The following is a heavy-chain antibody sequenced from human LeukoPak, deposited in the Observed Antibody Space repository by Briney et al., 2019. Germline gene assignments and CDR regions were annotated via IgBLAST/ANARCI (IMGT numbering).Heavy chain of an antibody. V-gene: IGHV3-30*18. CDR3: AKGEMATTNQRNYFDY. CDR2: ISYDESNK. D-gene: IGHD5-24*01. J-gene: IGHJ4*02. Sequence: GGSLRLSCAASGFTFSTYGMHWVRQAPGKGLEWVAVISYDESNKYYADSVKGRFTISRDNSKNALYLQMNSLRAEDTAMYYCAKGEMATTNQRNYFDYWGQGTLVTVSS. CDR1: GFTFSTYG.